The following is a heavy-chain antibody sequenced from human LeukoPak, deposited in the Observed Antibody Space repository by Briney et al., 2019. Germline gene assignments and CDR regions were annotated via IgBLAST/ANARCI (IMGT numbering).Heavy chain of an antibody. Sequence: SETLSLTCAVSGGSISSSNWWSWVRQPPGKGLEWIGEIYHSGSTNYNPSLKSRVTISVDKSKNQFSLKLSSVTAADTAVYYCAKGGSLGYCSGGSCYTGFGAFDIWGQGTMVTVSS. CDR2: IYHSGST. V-gene: IGHV4-4*02. CDR1: GGSISSSNW. D-gene: IGHD2-15*01. CDR3: AKGGSLGYCSGGSCYTGFGAFDI. J-gene: IGHJ3*02.